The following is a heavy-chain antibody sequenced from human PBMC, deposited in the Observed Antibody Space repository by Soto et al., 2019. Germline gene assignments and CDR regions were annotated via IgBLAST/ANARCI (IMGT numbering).Heavy chain of an antibody. Sequence: TLSLTCAVSGGSISSGGYSWSWIRQPPGKGLEWIGYIYHSGSTYYNPSLKSRVTISVDRSKNQFSLKLSSVTAADTAVYYCARGRYDSSGYYYPFDYWGQGTLVTVSS. J-gene: IGHJ4*02. CDR3: ARGRYDSSGYYYPFDY. CDR2: IYHSGST. CDR1: GGSISSGGYS. D-gene: IGHD3-22*01. V-gene: IGHV4-30-2*01.